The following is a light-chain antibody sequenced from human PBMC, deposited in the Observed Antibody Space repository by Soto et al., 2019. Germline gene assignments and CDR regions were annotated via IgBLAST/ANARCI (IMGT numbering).Light chain of an antibody. Sequence: DSVMTQSPDSLAMSLGERATINCKSSQSVLYSSNNKNYLAWYQQKAGQPPNLIIYWASTRKSGVPDRFSGSGSGTDFTLTISSPQAEDVAVYYCHEYYTTPWTFGQGTRVELK. J-gene: IGKJ1*01. CDR3: HEYYTTPWT. CDR2: WAS. CDR1: QSVLYSSNNKNY. V-gene: IGKV4-1*01.